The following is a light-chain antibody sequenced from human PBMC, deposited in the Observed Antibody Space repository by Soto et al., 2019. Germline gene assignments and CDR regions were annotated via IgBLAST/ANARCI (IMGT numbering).Light chain of an antibody. CDR1: QSVTSK. J-gene: IGKJ4*01. V-gene: IGKV3-15*01. CDR3: QQYNSWPPLT. Sequence: EIVMTQSPDTLSVSPGERATLSCRASQSVTSKLAWYQQKPGQPPRLLIYGASTRATGIPARFSGSGSGTEFTLTISSLQSEDVAVYYCQQYNSWPPLTFGGGTKVDIK. CDR2: GAS.